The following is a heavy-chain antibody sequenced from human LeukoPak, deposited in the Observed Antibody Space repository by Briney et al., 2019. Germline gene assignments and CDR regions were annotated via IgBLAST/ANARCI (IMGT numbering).Heavy chain of an antibody. J-gene: IGHJ4*02. CDR2: ISGCGVST. CDR1: GFTFSSDA. CDR3: AKGQSGYTYGYFH. V-gene: IGHV3-23*01. Sequence: GGSLRLSCAASGFTFSSDAMSWVRQAPGKGLEWVSAISGCGVSTYYADSVKGRFTISRDNSKNTLYLQMNSLRAEDTAVYYCAKGQSGYTYGYFHWGQGTLVTVSS. D-gene: IGHD5-18*01.